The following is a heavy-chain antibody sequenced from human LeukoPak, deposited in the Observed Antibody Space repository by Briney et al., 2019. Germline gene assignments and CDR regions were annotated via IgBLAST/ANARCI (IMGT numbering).Heavy chain of an antibody. Sequence: GGSLRLSCAASGFTFSSYSMNWVRQAPGKGLEWVSYISSSSSTIYYADSVKGRFTISRDNSKNTLYLQMNSLRAEDTAVYYCAKSLWGGFDYWGQGTLVAVSS. V-gene: IGHV3-48*01. CDR1: GFTFSSYS. CDR3: AKSLWGGFDY. CDR2: ISSSSSTI. D-gene: IGHD3-10*01. J-gene: IGHJ4*02.